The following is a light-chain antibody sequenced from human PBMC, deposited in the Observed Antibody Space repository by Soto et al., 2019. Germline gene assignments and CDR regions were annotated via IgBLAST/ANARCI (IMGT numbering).Light chain of an antibody. J-gene: IGKJ5*01. CDR3: QQLFDSPIT. CDR2: AAS. V-gene: IGKV1-9*01. CDR1: QVISTS. Sequence: DIELTQSPSLRAASGGEGVTGACRASQVISTSLAWYQVKPGKAPKLLIYAASTLESGVPSRFSATVSGTEFSLTLPSLQPEDFATYYCQQLFDSPITFGQGTRLEI.